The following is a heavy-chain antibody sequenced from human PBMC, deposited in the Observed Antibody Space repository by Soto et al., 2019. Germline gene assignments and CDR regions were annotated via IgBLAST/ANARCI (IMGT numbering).Heavy chain of an antibody. CDR2: IYYSGST. D-gene: IGHD5-12*01. CDR3: ARGGGYDSFRQGGPRY. Sequence: PSETLSLTCTVSGGSISSGGYYWSWIRQHPGKGLDWIGYIYYSGSTYYNPSLKSRVTISVDTSKNQFSLKLSSVTAADTAVYYCARGGGYDSFRQGGPRYWGQGTLVTSPQ. J-gene: IGHJ4*02. CDR1: GGSISSGGYY. V-gene: IGHV4-31*03.